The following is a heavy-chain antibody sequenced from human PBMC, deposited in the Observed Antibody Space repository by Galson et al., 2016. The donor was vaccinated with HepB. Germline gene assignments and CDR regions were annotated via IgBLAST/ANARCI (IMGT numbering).Heavy chain of an antibody. J-gene: IGHJ4*02. CDR1: GYSFTSQW. Sequence: QSGAEVKKSGQSLKISCKGSGYSFTSQWIGWVRQMPGKGLEWVGIIYPGDSDTRYSPSFQGQVTISADKSINTAYLQWNSLKASDTAIYYCATARPSLAFDHWGQGTLVTVSS. V-gene: IGHV5-51*01. CDR2: IYPGDSDT. CDR3: ATARPSLAFDH. D-gene: IGHD6-13*01.